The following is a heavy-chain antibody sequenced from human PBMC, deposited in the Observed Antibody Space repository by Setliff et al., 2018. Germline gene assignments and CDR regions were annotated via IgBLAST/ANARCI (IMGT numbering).Heavy chain of an antibody. CDR1: GGSISSSSYY. J-gene: IGHJ4*02. CDR2: IYYSGDT. V-gene: IGHV4-39*07. Sequence: LSLTCTVSGGSISSSSYYWGWIRQPPGTGLEWIGSIYYSGDTYYNPSLKSRATVSVDTSTSQFSLRLTSMTAADTAVYYCARGRNIAARLLDSWGQGTLVTVSS. D-gene: IGHD6-6*01. CDR3: ARGRNIAARLLDS.